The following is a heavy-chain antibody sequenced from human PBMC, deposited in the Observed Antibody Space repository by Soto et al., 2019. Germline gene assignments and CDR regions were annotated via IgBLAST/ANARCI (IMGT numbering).Heavy chain of an antibody. CDR3: AKQLDDGCLDDY. J-gene: IGHJ4*02. CDR1: GFTFSHYG. Sequence: QVHLVESGGGVVQPGRSLRLSCSASGFTFSHYGMHWVRQAPGKGLEWVAVISKDGSFKYYGDSVRGRFTISRDNSKKTVWLQMDRLTAEDTAVYYCAKQLDDGCLDDYWGQGTLVTVSS. D-gene: IGHD4-17*01. V-gene: IGHV3-30*18. CDR2: ISKDGSFK.